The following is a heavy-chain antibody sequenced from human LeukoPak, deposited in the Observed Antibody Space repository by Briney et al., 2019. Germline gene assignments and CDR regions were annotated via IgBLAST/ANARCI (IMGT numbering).Heavy chain of an antibody. D-gene: IGHD6-19*01. CDR1: GFTFSNYA. CDR3: ARFGPSSGWYHFDY. Sequence: PGGTLRLSCAASGFTFSNYAMSWVRQAPGKGLEWVSVIYSGGSTYYADSVKGRFTISRDNSKNTLYLQMNSLRAEDTAVYYCARFGPSSGWYHFDYWGQGTLVTVSS. V-gene: IGHV3-53*01. CDR2: IYSGGST. J-gene: IGHJ4*02.